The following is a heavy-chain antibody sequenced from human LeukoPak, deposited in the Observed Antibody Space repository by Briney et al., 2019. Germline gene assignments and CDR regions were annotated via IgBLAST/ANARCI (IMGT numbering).Heavy chain of an antibody. CDR2: IYYSGST. CDR1: GGSISSYY. V-gene: IGHV4-59*01. Sequence: SETLSLTCTVSGGSISSYYWSWIRQPPGKGLERIGYIYYSGSTNYNPSLKSRVTISVDTSKNQFSLKLSSVTAADTAVYYCARGFGPVVAATPGWFDPWGQGTLVTVSS. CDR3: ARGFGPVVAATPGWFDP. D-gene: IGHD2-15*01. J-gene: IGHJ5*02.